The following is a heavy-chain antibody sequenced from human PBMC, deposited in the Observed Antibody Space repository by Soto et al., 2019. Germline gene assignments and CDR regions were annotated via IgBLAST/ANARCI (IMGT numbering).Heavy chain of an antibody. CDR3: ARERHLNSPSGAFDL. D-gene: IGHD1-7*01. V-gene: IGHV1-2*02. CDR1: GYNFIAQN. J-gene: IGHJ3*01. Sequence: QVHLVQSGAEVKKPGASVKVSCTASGYNFIAQNIHWVRQAPGLGRERMGKMNPNSGGTDYAQEFQGRVTVTRDTSISTVYMELTSLQSDDTAVYYCARERHLNSPSGAFDLWGQGTMVIVSS. CDR2: MNPNSGGT.